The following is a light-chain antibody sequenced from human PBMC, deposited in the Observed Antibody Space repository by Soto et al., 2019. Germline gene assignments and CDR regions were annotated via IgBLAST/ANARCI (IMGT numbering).Light chain of an antibody. CDR2: DVS. CDR1: SSDVVGYNY. J-gene: IGLJ1*01. CDR3: SSYTSSSTPLYV. V-gene: IGLV2-14*01. Sequence: QSVLTQPASVSGSPGQSITISCTGTSSDVVGYNYVSWYQQHPGKAPKLMIYDVSNRPSGVSNRFSGSKSGNTASLTISGLQAEDEADYYCSSYTSSSTPLYVCGTGTRSPS.